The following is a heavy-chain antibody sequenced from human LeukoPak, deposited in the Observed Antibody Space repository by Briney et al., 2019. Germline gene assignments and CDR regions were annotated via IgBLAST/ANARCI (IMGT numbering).Heavy chain of an antibody. J-gene: IGHJ4*02. CDR3: ARGAVRGNTNFDY. D-gene: IGHD3-10*01. CDR1: GDSVSGSPAV. CDR2: AYYRSKWYI. Sequence: SQTLSLTCALSGDSVSGSPAVWNWIRQSPSRGLEWLGRAYYRSKWYIDYAVSVNGRITITPDTSKNQFSLQLNSVTPEDTAVYYCARGAVRGNTNFDYWGQGTLVTVSS. V-gene: IGHV6-1*01.